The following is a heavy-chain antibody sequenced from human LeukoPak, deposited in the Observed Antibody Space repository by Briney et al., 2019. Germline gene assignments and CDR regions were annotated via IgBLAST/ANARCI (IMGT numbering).Heavy chain of an antibody. CDR1: GFTFSNYE. J-gene: IGHJ6*03. CDR3: AKGGYSNGRYYYYYMDV. V-gene: IGHV3-23*01. CDR2: FSVNGEST. D-gene: IGHD5-18*01. Sequence: GGSLRLSCAASGFTFSNYEMSWVRQAPGKGLEWASSFSVNGESTYYADSAKGRFTISRDNSKNTLYLQMNSLRAEDTAVYYCAKGGYSNGRYYYYYMDVWGEGTTVTVSS.